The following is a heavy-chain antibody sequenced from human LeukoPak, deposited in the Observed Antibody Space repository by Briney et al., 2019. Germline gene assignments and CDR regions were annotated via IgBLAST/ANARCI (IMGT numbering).Heavy chain of an antibody. V-gene: IGHV4-34*01. D-gene: IGHD4-17*01. J-gene: IGHJ4*02. Sequence: SETLSLTCAVYGGSFSGYYWSWIRQPPGKGLEWIGEINHSGSTNYNPSLKSRVTISVDTSKNQFSLKLSSVTAADTAVYYCAGRLRSLDYWGQGTPVTVSS. CDR2: INHSGST. CDR3: AGRLRSLDY. CDR1: GGSFSGYY.